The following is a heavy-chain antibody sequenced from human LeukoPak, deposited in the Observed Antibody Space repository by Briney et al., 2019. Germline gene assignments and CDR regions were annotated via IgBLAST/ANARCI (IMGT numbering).Heavy chain of an antibody. CDR3: ARVEYQLRKAFDI. Sequence: SETLSLTCAVYGGSFSGYYWSWIRQPPGKGLEWIGEINHSGSTNYNPSLKSRVTISVDTSKNQFSLKLSSVTAADTAVYYCARVEYQLRKAFDIWGQGTMVTVSS. J-gene: IGHJ3*02. V-gene: IGHV4-34*01. CDR2: INHSGST. CDR1: GGSFSGYY. D-gene: IGHD2-2*01.